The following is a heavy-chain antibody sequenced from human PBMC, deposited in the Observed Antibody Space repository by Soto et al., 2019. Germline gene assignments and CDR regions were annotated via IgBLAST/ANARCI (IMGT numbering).Heavy chain of an antibody. Sequence: SVKVSCKASGGAFGSYASSWVRQAPGQGLEWMGGIIPIFGTANYAQKFQGRVTITADESTSTAYMELSSLRSEDTAVYYCARATEQLSLDWFDPWGQGTLVTVSS. V-gene: IGHV1-69*13. J-gene: IGHJ5*02. CDR2: IIPIFGTA. CDR1: GGAFGSYA. D-gene: IGHD6-6*01. CDR3: ARATEQLSLDWFDP.